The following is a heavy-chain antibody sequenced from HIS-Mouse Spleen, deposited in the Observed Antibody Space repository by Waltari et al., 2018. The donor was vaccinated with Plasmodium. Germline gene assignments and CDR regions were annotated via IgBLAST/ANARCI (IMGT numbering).Heavy chain of an antibody. Sequence: QVQLQQWGAGLLKPSATLSLPCAVYGGSFRGSYWIWIRQPPGKGLEWIGEINHSGSTNYNPSLKSRVTISVDTSKNQFSLKLSSVTAADTAVYYCARVTSSGVYWYFDLWGRGTLVTVSS. CDR1: GGSFRGSY. CDR2: INHSGST. D-gene: IGHD3-3*01. CDR3: ARVTSSGVYWYFDL. V-gene: IGHV4-34*01. J-gene: IGHJ2*01.